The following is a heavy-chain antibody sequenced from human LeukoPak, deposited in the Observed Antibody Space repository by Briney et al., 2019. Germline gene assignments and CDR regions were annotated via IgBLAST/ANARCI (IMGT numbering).Heavy chain of an antibody. D-gene: IGHD4-17*01. CDR2: IYYSGST. J-gene: IGHJ2*01. CDR3: ARDYPSTVRLRYFDL. V-gene: IGHV4-30-4*01. CDR1: GGSISSGDYY. Sequence: PSQTLSLTCTVSGGSISSGDYYWSWIRQPPGKGLEWIGYIYYSGSTNYNPSLKSRVTISVDTSKNQFSLKLSSVTAADTAVYYCARDYPSTVRLRYFDLWGRGTLVTVSS.